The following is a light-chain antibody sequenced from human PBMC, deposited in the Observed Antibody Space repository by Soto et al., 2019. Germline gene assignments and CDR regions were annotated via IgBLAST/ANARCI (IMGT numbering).Light chain of an antibody. CDR2: DAS. CDR1: QSVSSY. CDR3: QQRSNSPLT. V-gene: IGKV3-11*01. Sequence: EIVLTQSPATLSLSPGERATLSCRASQSVSSYLAWYQQKPGQAPRLLIYDASNRATGLPARFSGSGSGTDFPPTISSLQPEDFAVYYCQQRSNSPLTFGGGTKVEIK. J-gene: IGKJ4*01.